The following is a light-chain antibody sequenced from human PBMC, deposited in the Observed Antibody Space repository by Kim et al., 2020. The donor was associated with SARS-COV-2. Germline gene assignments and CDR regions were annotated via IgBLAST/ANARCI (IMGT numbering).Light chain of an antibody. CDR3: QQYGSSPYT. Sequence: EIVLTQSPGILPLSPGERATLSCRASQSVSSSYLSWYQQTPGQAPRLLIYGASSRATGIADRFSGSGSGTDFTLIISRLEPEDFAVYYCQQYGSSPYTFGQGTKLEI. V-gene: IGKV3-20*01. CDR2: GAS. J-gene: IGKJ2*01. CDR1: QSVSSSY.